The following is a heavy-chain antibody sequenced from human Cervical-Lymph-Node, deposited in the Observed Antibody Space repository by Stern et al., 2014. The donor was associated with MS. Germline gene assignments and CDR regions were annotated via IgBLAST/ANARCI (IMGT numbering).Heavy chain of an antibody. CDR3: ARGGTSSCDY. D-gene: IGHD1-14*01. J-gene: IGHJ4*02. CDR2: INSNSGGT. Sequence: VQLVDSGAEVKKPGASVKVSCKASGYTFTGYYMHLVRQAPGQGPALMGRINSNSGGTPYGQKFQGTVTVTRDTSTSTVYMELSRLRSDDTAVYYCARGGTSSCDYWGQGTLVTVSS. V-gene: IGHV1-2*02. CDR1: GYTFTGYY.